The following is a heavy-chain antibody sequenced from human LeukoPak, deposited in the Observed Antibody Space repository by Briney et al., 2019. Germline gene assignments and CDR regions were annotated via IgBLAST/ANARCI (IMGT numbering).Heavy chain of an antibody. V-gene: IGHV3-53*01. CDR3: AIDPGNWFDP. CDR1: GFTFSSYA. J-gene: IGHJ5*02. CDR2: IYSGGST. Sequence: GGSLRLSCAASGFTFSSYAMSWVRQAPGKGLEWVSVIYSGGSTYYADSVKGRFTISRDNSKNTLYLQMNSLRAKDTAVYYCAIDPGNWFDPWGQGTLVTVSS.